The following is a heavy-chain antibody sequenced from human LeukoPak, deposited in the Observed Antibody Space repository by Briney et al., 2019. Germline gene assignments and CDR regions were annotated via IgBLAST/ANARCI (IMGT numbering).Heavy chain of an antibody. Sequence: PSETLSLTCTVSGDCIRSNYWSRLRQPPGKGLEWIGYIDYSGNTNSNHSHKSRVTMAVDTSKNEYSLKLSSVTAADTAVYYCASSDSNGWYYFDSWGQGTLVTVSS. V-gene: IGHV4-59*12. D-gene: IGHD6-19*01. CDR1: GDCIRSNY. CDR2: IDYSGNT. J-gene: IGHJ4*02. CDR3: ASSDSNGWYYFDS.